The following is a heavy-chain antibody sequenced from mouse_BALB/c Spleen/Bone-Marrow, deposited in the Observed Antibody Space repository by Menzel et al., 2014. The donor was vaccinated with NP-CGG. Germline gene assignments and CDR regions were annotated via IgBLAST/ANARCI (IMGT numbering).Heavy chain of an antibody. CDR3: ARRYGNYGNFDV. D-gene: IGHD2-1*01. J-gene: IGHJ1*01. CDR1: GFTFSTYA. CDR2: ISRGGCYI. Sequence: EVKLEESGGGLVKPGGSLKLSCAASGFTFSTYAMSWVRQTPEKRLEWVATISRGGCYIYYPDSVKGRFTIPRDNAKNTLYLQMSSLGSEDTAIYYCARRYGNYGNFDVWGAGTTVTVSS. V-gene: IGHV5-9-1*01.